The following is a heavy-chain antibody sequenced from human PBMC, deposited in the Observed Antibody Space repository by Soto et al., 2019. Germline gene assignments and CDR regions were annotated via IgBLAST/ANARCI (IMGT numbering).Heavy chain of an antibody. V-gene: IGHV1-18*04. J-gene: IGHJ5*02. CDR1: HATFTGYT. D-gene: IGHD4-17*01. CDR2: ISSLSGNT. CDR3: ARGTVTSGRWFGP. Sequence: QVHLVQSETEVKEPGASVTVSCKTSHATFTGYTINWVRQAPGQGLEWLGWISSLSGNTYYARDFQGRLTMTTNTFATTAYMELRSLRSDDTAVYFCARGTVTSGRWFGPWGQGTLVTVSS.